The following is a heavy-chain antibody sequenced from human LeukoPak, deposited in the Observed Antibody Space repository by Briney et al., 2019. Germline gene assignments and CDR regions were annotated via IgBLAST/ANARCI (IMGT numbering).Heavy chain of an antibody. Sequence: GGSLRLSCAASGFTFSSYSMTWVRQAPGKGLEWVSSISSTSSSIYYADSVKGRFTISRDNAKNSLYLQMNNLRAEDTAFYYCARAGRGFSYGYLDYWGQGTLVTVSS. CDR2: ISSTSSSI. CDR1: GFTFSSYS. CDR3: ARAGRGFSYGYLDY. J-gene: IGHJ4*02. D-gene: IGHD5-18*01. V-gene: IGHV3-21*04.